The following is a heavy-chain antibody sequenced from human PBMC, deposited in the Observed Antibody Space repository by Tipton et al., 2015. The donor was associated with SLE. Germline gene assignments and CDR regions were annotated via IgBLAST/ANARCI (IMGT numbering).Heavy chain of an antibody. CDR2: IYHTGST. V-gene: IGHV4-4*02. Sequence: TLSLTCAVSGDSVNTDHWWTWVRQPPGKGLEWIGEIYHTGSTNYNPSLKSRVTISIDKSKNQFSLKLTSVTAADTAVYHCTRVPRYNWNYIADWGQGTLVTVSS. D-gene: IGHD1-7*01. J-gene: IGHJ4*02. CDR3: TRVPRYNWNYIAD. CDR1: GDSVNTDHW.